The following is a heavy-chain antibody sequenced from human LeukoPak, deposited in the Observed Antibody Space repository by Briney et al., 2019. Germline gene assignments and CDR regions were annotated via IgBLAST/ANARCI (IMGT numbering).Heavy chain of an antibody. D-gene: IGHD6-19*01. J-gene: IGHJ2*01. CDR2: KSNYNCNT. V-gene: IGHV1-18*01. CDR1: RYTFTSYG. CDR3: PRTSSGLRYSSCWYHNWYFDL. Sequence: ASVNVSRKASRYTFTSYGISYVRQPPGQELAGMGCKSNYNCNTDYAQNLQGRVTNPPDTYTSTPTISLKSQRADQTAVYYLPRTSSGLRYSSCWYHNWYFDLWGRGTLVTVSS.